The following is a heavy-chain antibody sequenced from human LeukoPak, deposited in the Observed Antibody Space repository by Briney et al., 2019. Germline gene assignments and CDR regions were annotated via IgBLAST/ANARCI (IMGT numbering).Heavy chain of an antibody. CDR3: ARVGSIAAATDY. J-gene: IGHJ4*02. CDR1: GGPISSSSYY. V-gene: IGHV4-39*07. CDR2: IYYSGST. D-gene: IGHD6-13*01. Sequence: SETLSLTCTVSGGPISSSSYYWGWIRQPPGKGLEWIGSIYYSGSTYYNPSLKSRVTISVDTSKNQFSLKLSSVTAADTAVYYCARVGSIAAATDYWGQGTLVTVSS.